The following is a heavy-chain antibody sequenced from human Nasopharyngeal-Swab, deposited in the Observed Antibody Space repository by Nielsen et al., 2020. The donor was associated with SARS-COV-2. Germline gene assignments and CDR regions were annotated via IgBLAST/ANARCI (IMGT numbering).Heavy chain of an antibody. D-gene: IGHD3-16*02. CDR3: AVADSGSYRYFDF. CDR1: GDRVSKYW. Sequence: KVTCKGSGDRVSKYWSGGVRQVAGKGPEGRGIIYPENSDARYSPSFEGLVSISVDRSISTADLHINSLEASDSAVYYCAVADSGSYRYFDFWGQGTVVTVSS. V-gene: IGHV5-51*01. J-gene: IGHJ4*02. CDR2: IYPENSDA.